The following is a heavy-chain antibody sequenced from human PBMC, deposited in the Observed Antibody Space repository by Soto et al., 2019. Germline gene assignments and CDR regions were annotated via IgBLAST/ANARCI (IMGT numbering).Heavy chain of an antibody. CDR2: IYSGGST. J-gene: IGHJ3*02. V-gene: IGHV3-66*01. CDR3: AREPRYYDILTGYYRPHDAFDI. Sequence: HPGGSLRLSCAASGFTVSSNYMSWVRQAPGKGLEWVSVIYSGGSTYYADSVKGRFTISRDNSKNTLYLQMNSLRAEDTAVYYCAREPRYYDILTGYYRPHDAFDIWGQGTVVTVSS. D-gene: IGHD3-9*01. CDR1: GFTVSSNY.